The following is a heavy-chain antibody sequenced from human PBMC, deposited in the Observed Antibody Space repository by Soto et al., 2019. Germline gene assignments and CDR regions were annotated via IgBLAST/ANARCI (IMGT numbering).Heavy chain of an antibody. CDR2: IYHSGST. CDR1: GGSISSGGYS. D-gene: IGHD6-19*01. J-gene: IGHJ5*02. Sequence: PSETLSLTCAVSGGSISSGGYSWSWIRQPPGKGLEWIGYIYHSGSTYYNPSLKSRVTISVDTSKNQFSLKLSSVTAADTAVYYCARLERIAVAGTGWFDPWGQGTLVTVSS. CDR3: ARLERIAVAGTGWFDP. V-gene: IGHV4-30-2*01.